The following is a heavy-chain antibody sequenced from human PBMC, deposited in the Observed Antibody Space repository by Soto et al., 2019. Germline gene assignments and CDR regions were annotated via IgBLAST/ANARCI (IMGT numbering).Heavy chain of an antibody. CDR3: AKRGVDTFGLSY. CDR2: INTDGSST. D-gene: IGHD3-10*01. V-gene: IGHV3-74*01. J-gene: IGHJ4*02. Sequence: EVQLVESGGGLVQPGGSLRLSCAVSGFTFSSFWMHWVRQAPGEGLVWVSRINTDGSSTSYADSVKGRFTINRDNAKNTLYLQMNSLRVEDTAMYYCAKRGVDTFGLSYWGQGTLVTVSS. CDR1: GFTFSSFW.